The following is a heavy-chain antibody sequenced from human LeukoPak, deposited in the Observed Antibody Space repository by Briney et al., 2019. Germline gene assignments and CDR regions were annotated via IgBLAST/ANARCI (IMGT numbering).Heavy chain of an antibody. V-gene: IGHV3-11*01. D-gene: IGHD1-7*01. CDR2: VSGSGSII. J-gene: IGHJ3*02. CDR3: GRDFGLTGTKRSFDI. Sequence: GGSLRLFCAASGFTFSDYYMGWLRQATGKGLEGLSYVSGSGSIIFYADSVKGRFTISRDNAKNSLYLQMNSLRAEDTAVYYCGRDFGLTGTKRSFDIWGQGTMVTVSS. CDR1: GFTFSDYY.